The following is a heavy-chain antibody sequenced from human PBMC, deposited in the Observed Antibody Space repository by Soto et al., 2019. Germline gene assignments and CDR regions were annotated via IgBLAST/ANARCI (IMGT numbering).Heavy chain of an antibody. Sequence: QVQLVQSGAEVKKPGASVKVSCKASGYTFSSYAMHWVRQAPGQRLEWMGWINAGNGNTKYSQKFQGRVTITRDTSASTAYMELSSLRSEDTAVYYCARDLGWWPWDYWGQGTLVTVSS. CDR2: INAGNGNT. D-gene: IGHD2-15*01. V-gene: IGHV1-3*01. J-gene: IGHJ4*02. CDR1: GYTFSSYA. CDR3: ARDLGWWPWDY.